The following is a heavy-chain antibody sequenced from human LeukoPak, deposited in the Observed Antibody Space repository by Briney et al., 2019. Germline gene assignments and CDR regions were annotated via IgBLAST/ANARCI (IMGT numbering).Heavy chain of an antibody. Sequence: ASVKVSCKASGYTFTSYAMHWVRQAPGQRLEXMGWINAGNGNTKYSQKFQGRVTITRDTSASTAYMELSSLRSEDTAVYYCARGRLWSNYDYWGQGTLVTVSS. CDR1: GYTFTSYA. J-gene: IGHJ4*02. D-gene: IGHD5-18*01. CDR2: INAGNGNT. CDR3: ARGRLWSNYDY. V-gene: IGHV1-3*01.